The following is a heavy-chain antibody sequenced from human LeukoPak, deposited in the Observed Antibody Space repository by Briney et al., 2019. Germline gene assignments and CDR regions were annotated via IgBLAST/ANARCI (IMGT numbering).Heavy chain of an antibody. Sequence: SETLSLTCAVYGVSFSGYYWSWIRQPPGKGLEWIGEINHSGSTNYNPSLKSRVTISVDTSKNQFSLKLSSVTAADTAVYYCARASPCITIFGVVTLTTSWFDPWGQGTLVTVSS. CDR1: GVSFSGYY. J-gene: IGHJ5*02. CDR2: INHSGST. V-gene: IGHV4-34*01. D-gene: IGHD3-3*01. CDR3: ARASPCITIFGVVTLTTSWFDP.